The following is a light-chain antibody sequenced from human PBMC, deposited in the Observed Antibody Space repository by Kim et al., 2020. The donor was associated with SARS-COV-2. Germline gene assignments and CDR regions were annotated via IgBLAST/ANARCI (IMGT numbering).Light chain of an antibody. CDR3: QAWDDTSAV. Sequence: GQRAGSGCGGGEVGGGWVRGYEQESGQSPALVIYQTARRPSGTPERFSGSLSGNTATLTIRGTQAMDEADYFCQAWDDTSAVFGGGTQLTVL. J-gene: IGLJ3*02. V-gene: IGLV3-1*01. CDR2: QTA. CDR1: EVGGGW.